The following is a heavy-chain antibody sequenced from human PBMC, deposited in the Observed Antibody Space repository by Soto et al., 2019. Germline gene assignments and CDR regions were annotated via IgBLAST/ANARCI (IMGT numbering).Heavy chain of an antibody. J-gene: IGHJ6*02. CDR1: GYTFTSYA. CDR3: ARADSHYDFWRGYYTTVPYYSGMDV. Sequence: ASVKVSCKASGYTFTSYAMHWVRQAPGQRLEWMGWINAGNGNTKYSQKFQGRVTITRDTSASTAYMELSSLRSEDTAVYYCARADSHYDFWRGYYTTVPYYSGMDVWGQGTTVTVSS. CDR2: INAGNGNT. D-gene: IGHD3-3*01. V-gene: IGHV1-3*01.